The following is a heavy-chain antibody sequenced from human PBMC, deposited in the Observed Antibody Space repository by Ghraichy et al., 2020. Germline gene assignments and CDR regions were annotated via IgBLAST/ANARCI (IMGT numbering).Heavy chain of an antibody. J-gene: IGHJ6*02. CDR2: IKTSGGNI. CDR1: GFTLRNYA. CDR3: AKGQQRGDYYDTMDV. V-gene: IGHV3-23*01. Sequence: LSRTCAASGFTLRNYAMSWVRQAPGKGLEWVSTIKTSGGNIYYADSVKGRFTISRDNSNNTLYLQMNSLRVNDTAVYFCAKGQQRGDYYDTMDVWGQGTTVTVSS. D-gene: IGHD3-10*01.